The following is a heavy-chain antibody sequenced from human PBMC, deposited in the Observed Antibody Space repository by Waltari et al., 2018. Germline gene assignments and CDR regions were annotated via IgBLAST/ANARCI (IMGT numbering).Heavy chain of an antibody. CDR2: INHSGST. CDR3: ARYVLGLDIVATPDGFDL. D-gene: IGHD5-12*01. J-gene: IGHJ2*01. V-gene: IGHV4-34*01. Sequence: QVQLQQWGAGLLKPSETLSLTCAVYGGSFSGYYWSWIRQPPGKGLEWIGEINHSGSTNYNPSLKSRVTRSVDTSKNQFALKLSSVTAADTAVYYCARYVLGLDIVATPDGFDLWGRGTLVTVSS. CDR1: GGSFSGYY.